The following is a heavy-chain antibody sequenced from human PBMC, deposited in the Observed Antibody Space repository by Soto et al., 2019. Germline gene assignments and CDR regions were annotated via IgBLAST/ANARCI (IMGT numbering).Heavy chain of an antibody. J-gene: IGHJ4*02. CDR1: GYTITSYY. CDR3: ARGVRRITMIVVVIRSLYYFDY. V-gene: IGHV1-8*01. CDR2: MNPNSGNT. Sequence: GTSVKACSKAPGYTITSYYLNWPRHSTGQGLEWMGWMNPNSGNTGYAQKFQGRVTMTRNTSISTAYMELSSLRSEDTAVYYCARGVRRITMIVVVIRSLYYFDYWGQGTLVTVSS. D-gene: IGHD3-22*01.